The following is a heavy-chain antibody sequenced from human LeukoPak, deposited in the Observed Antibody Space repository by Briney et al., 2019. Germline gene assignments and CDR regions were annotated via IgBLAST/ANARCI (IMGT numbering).Heavy chain of an antibody. Sequence: ASVKVSCKASGYTFTNYGINWVRQAPGQGLEWMGWISAYNGNTNYAQRLQGRVTMTTDTSTSTAYMELRSLRSDDTAVYYCARDLDQYSGRFGGFGHDFWGQGTTVTVSS. CDR3: ARDLDQYSGRFGGFGHDF. CDR1: GYTFTNYG. D-gene: IGHD1-26*01. V-gene: IGHV1-18*01. CDR2: ISAYNGNT. J-gene: IGHJ6*02.